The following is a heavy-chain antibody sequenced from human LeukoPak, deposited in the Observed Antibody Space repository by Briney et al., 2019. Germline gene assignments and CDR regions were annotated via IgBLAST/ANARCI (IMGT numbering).Heavy chain of an antibody. J-gene: IGHJ4*02. CDR1: CGSISSSSYY. D-gene: IGHD6-13*01. V-gene: IGHV4-39*01. CDR2: MYYSGST. CDR3: XRHXRDSSSPCLFDY. Sequence: SEALSLPFSVSCGSISSSSYYWGWLRPPPGKGVEWIGIMYYSGSTYYNPSVKSRVTISVDTSKNQFSLKLSAVRGADTALYYCXRHXRDSSSPCLFDYWGQGTLVTVSS.